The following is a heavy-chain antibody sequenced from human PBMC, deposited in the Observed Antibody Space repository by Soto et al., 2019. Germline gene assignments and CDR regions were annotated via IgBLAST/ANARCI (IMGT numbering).Heavy chain of an antibody. CDR1: GGSISGYY. CDR2: IYYSGSI. V-gene: IGHV4-59*01. J-gene: IGHJ4*02. Sequence: SETLSLTCTVSGGSISGYYWTWIRQPPGKGLEWIGHIYYSGSIKYNPSLKSRVTILIDTSKNQFSLKLKSVTAADTAVYYCTRDVTSYGDYGNGYFDYWGQGSLVTVS. CDR3: TRDVTSYGDYGNGYFDY. D-gene: IGHD4-17*01.